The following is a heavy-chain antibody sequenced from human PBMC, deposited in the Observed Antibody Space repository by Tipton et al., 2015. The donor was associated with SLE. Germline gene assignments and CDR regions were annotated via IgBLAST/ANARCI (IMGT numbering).Heavy chain of an antibody. CDR2: ICCGGST. CDR1: GGSITNYY. CDR3: VVCSPSSCSYFDY. J-gene: IGHJ4*02. V-gene: IGHV4-4*07. D-gene: IGHD2-2*01. Sequence: TLSLTCTVSGGSITNYYWGWVRQPAGKGLEWIGGICCGGSTQYNPSLDSRVSLSVDASTDQFSLKLSSVTAADTAVYYCVVCSPSSCSYFDYWGQGRLVTVSS.